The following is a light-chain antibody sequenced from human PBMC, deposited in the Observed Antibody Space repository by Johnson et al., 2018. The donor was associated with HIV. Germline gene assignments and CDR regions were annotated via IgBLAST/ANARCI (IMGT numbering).Light chain of an antibody. CDR1: SSNIANNY. Sequence: QSVLTQPPSVYAAPGQRVTISCSGSSSNIANNYISWYQQFPGTAPKLLIYENNKRPSGIPDRFSASKSGASATLGITGLQTGDEADYYCGTWDSSLTSGGIFGTGTKVTVL. CDR2: ENN. CDR3: GTWDSSLTSGGI. J-gene: IGLJ1*01. V-gene: IGLV1-51*02.